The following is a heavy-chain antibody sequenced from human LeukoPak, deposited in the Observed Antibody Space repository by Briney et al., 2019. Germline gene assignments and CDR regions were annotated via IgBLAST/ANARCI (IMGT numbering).Heavy chain of an antibody. D-gene: IGHD3-22*01. Sequence: ASVDVSCKASGYIFTSYVLHWVRQAPGQGLEWMGWINTNTGNPTYAQGFTGRFVFSLDTSVSTAYLQISSLKADDTAMYYCARGDYETHGYQTRWGQGTLVTVSS. V-gene: IGHV7-4-1*02. CDR1: GYIFTSYV. CDR2: INTNTGNP. CDR3: ARGDYETHGYQTR. J-gene: IGHJ4*02.